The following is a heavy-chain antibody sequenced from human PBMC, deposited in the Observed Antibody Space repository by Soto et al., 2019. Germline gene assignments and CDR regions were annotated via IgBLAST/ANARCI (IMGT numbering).Heavy chain of an antibody. CDR1: GFTFSSYA. CDR2: ISGSGGST. CDR3: AKGRGITMVRGAVPPPENDY. V-gene: IGHV3-23*01. J-gene: IGHJ4*02. D-gene: IGHD3-10*01. Sequence: EVQLLESGGGLVQPGGSLRLSCAASGFTFSSYAMSWVRQAPGKGLEWVSAISGSGGSTYYADSVKGRFTISRDNSKNTLYLQMNSLRAEDKAVYYCAKGRGITMVRGAVPPPENDYWGQGTLVTVSS.